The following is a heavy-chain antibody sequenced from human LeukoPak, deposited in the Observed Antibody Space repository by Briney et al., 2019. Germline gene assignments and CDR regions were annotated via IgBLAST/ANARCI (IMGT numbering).Heavy chain of an antibody. CDR1: GFTFSSYG. CDR3: AKDHDYGGNPYYFDY. J-gene: IGHJ4*02. Sequence: GGSLRLSCAASGFTFSSYGMHWVRQAPGKGLEWVAFIRYDGSNKYYADSVKGRFTISRDNSENTLYLQMNSLRAEDTAVYYCAKDHDYGGNPYYFDYWGQGTLVTVSS. D-gene: IGHD4-23*01. CDR2: IRYDGSNK. V-gene: IGHV3-30*02.